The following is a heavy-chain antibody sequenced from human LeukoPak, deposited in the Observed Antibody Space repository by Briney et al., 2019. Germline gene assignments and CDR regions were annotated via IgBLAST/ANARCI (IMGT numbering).Heavy chain of an antibody. V-gene: IGHV4-4*07. J-gene: IGHJ5*02. CDR1: ADSISSYY. CDR3: ARSGSSWPKFWFDP. Sequence: PSETLSLTCTVSADSISSYYWHWIRQPAGKGLEWIGRIYTSGSTDYNPPLESRVTMSVDTSKNQFSLKLSSATAADTAVYYCARSGSSWPKFWFDPWGQGTLVTVSS. CDR2: IYTSGST. D-gene: IGHD6-13*01.